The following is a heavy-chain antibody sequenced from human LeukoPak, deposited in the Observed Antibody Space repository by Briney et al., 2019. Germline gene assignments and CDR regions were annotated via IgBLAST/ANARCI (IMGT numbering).Heavy chain of an antibody. CDR1: GFTFSSYS. CDR2: ISSSSSYI. V-gene: IGHV3-21*01. D-gene: IGHD6-13*01. Sequence: PGGSLRLSCAASGFTFSSYSMNWVRQAPGKGLEWVSSISSSSSYIYYADSVKGRFTISRDNAKNSLYLQMNSLRAEDTAVYYCARVSQQLVVIDGSLAGTNWFDPWGQGTLVTVSS. J-gene: IGHJ5*02. CDR3: ARVSQQLVVIDGSLAGTNWFDP.